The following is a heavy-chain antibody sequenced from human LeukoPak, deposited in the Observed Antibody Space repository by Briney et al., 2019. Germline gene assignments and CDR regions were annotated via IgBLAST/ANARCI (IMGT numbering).Heavy chain of an antibody. V-gene: IGHV3-74*01. D-gene: IGHD5-24*01. J-gene: IGHJ4*02. Sequence: GRSLRLSCEASGFTFSIYWMHWVRQAPGKGLVWVSRISSDGSSTTYADSVQGRFTISRDNAKNTLYLQMNSLRAEDTALYFCVRGGYNGFDYWGQGTQVTVSS. CDR1: GFTFSIYW. CDR3: VRGGYNGFDY. CDR2: ISSDGSST.